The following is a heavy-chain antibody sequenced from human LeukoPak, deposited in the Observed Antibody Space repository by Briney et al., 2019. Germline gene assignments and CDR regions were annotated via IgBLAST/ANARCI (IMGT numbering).Heavy chain of an antibody. Sequence: GGSLRLSCAASGFTFSSYAMSWVRQAPGKGLEWVSSISSSSSYIYYADSVKGRFTISRDNAKNSLYLQMNSLRAEDTAVYYCASSAYYGSGSYWYWGQGTLVTVSS. J-gene: IGHJ4*02. CDR3: ASSAYYGSGSYWY. V-gene: IGHV3-21*01. D-gene: IGHD3-10*01. CDR2: ISSSSSYI. CDR1: GFTFSSYA.